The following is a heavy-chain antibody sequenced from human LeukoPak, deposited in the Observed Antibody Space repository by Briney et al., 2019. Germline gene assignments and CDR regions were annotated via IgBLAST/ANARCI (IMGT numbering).Heavy chain of an antibody. Sequence: SETLSLTCAVSGGSISGYFWSWIRQFPGKRLEWVGYIYFDGRTKYNPSLKSRVIVSLDTSKNQFSLKLTSVTDADTALYYCARQSPEKGTPFDYWGQGTLVTVSS. J-gene: IGHJ4*02. V-gene: IGHV4-59*01. CDR3: ARQSPEKGTPFDY. D-gene: IGHD3-10*01. CDR2: IYFDGRT. CDR1: GGSISGYF.